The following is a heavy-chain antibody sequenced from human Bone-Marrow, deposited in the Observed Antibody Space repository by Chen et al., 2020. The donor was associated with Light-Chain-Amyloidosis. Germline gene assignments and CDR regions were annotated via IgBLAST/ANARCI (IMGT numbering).Heavy chain of an antibody. CDR1: GYSFTTYW. V-gene: IGHV5-51*01. J-gene: IGHJ4*02. CDR2: VYVGDLSS. D-gene: IGHD1-26*01. CDR3: ARLLIDLEGTTHSFDS. Sequence: EVQLVQSGAEVKKPGESLKISCKGSGYSFTTYWIAWVRQMPGKGLEYVGIVYVGDLSSSYNAPFQGQVTISADKSISTAYLQWSGLRASDTAIYYCARLLIDLEGTTHSFDSWGQGTLVTVSS.